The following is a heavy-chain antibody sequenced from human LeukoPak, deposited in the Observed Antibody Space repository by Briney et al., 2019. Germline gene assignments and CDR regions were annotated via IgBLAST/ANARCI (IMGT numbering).Heavy chain of an antibody. CDR2: IYYSGST. J-gene: IGHJ3*02. Sequence: SQTLSLTCTVSGGSISSGGYYWSWIRQHPGKGLEWIGYIYYSGSTYYNPSLKSRVTISVDTSKNQFSLKLSSVTAADTAVYYCARDKFDGYYDSSGYYYGNPHAFDIWGQGTMVTVSS. CDR1: GGSISSGGYY. D-gene: IGHD3-22*01. CDR3: ARDKFDGYYDSSGYYYGNPHAFDI. V-gene: IGHV4-31*03.